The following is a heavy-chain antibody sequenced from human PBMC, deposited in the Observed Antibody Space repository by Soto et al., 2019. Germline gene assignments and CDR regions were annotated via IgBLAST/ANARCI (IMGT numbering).Heavy chain of an antibody. CDR3: ARGTSGTYPAWDY. CDR1: GFTFSDHY. Sequence: EVQLVESGGGLVQPGGSLRLSCAASGFTFSDHYMDWVRQAPGKGLEWVGRIRKKANRYTTEYAASVKGRFTISRDDSKNSLFLQMSSLATEDTAVYYCARGTSGTYPAWDYWGQGTLVTVSS. CDR2: IRKKANRYTT. V-gene: IGHV3-72*01. D-gene: IGHD1-26*01. J-gene: IGHJ4*02.